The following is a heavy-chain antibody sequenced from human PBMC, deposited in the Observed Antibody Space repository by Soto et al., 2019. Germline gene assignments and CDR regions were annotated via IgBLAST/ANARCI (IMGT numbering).Heavy chain of an antibody. CDR2: INHSGST. D-gene: IGHD3-10*01. J-gene: IGHJ5*02. CDR1: GGSFSGYY. V-gene: IGHV4-34*01. Sequence: SKTLSLNSVVYGGSFSGYYRSWIRQPAGKGLEWIGEINHSGSTSYNPSLKSRVTISVDTSKNQFSLKLSSVTAADTAVYYCARGGRALWFGELLSSWFDPWGQGTLVTVS. CDR3: ARGGRALWFGELLSSWFDP.